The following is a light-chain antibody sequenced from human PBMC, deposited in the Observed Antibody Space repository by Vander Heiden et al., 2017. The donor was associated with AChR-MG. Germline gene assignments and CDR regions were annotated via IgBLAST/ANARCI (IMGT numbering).Light chain of an antibody. Sequence: QSVLTQPSSVSAAPGQKVTISCSGSSSNIGSNYVSCYQQLPRTAPKLLIYDNNKRPSGIPDRFSGSKSGTSATLGITGLQTGDEADYYCGTWDNSLNAYVFGTGTRVTVL. J-gene: IGLJ1*01. CDR1: SSNIGSNY. V-gene: IGLV1-51*01. CDR3: GTWDNSLNAYV. CDR2: DNN.